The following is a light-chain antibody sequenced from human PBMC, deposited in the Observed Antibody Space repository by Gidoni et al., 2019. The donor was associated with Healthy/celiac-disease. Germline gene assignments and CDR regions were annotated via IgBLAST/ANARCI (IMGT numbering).Light chain of an antibody. V-gene: IGKV3-20*01. CDR3: QQYGSSPLFT. Sequence: EIVLTQSPGTLSVSPGERATLSGRASQSVSSSYLPWYQQKPGQAPRLLLYGASSSATGIPARFSGSGSGTDFTLTISRLEPEDFAVSYCQQYGSSPLFTFGPGTKVDIK. CDR2: GAS. J-gene: IGKJ3*01. CDR1: QSVSSSY.